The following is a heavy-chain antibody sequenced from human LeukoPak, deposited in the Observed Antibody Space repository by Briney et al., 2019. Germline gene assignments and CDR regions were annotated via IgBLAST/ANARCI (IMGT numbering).Heavy chain of an antibody. CDR2: ISGSGSST. V-gene: IGHV3-23*01. CDR3: AKTIRGSSSWSLGYFFFDY. D-gene: IGHD6-13*01. CDR1: GVTFSSYA. J-gene: IGHJ4*02. Sequence: GGSLTLSCAVSGVTFSSYAVSWVRQAPGKGLEWVWAISGSGSSTYYADTVKGRFTISTDNTKTMLYLQMNCLRADDTAVYYCAKTIRGSSSWSLGYFFFDYWGQGTLVTVSS.